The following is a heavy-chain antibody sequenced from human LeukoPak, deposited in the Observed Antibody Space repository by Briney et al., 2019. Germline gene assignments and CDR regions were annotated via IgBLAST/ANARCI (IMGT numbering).Heavy chain of an antibody. J-gene: IGHJ5*01. CDR1: GYTFTNYG. Sequence: ASVKVSCKASGYTFTNYGINWVRQAPGQGLEWMGWISAYNGKTNYEQKLQGRVTMTRDTSTSTAYMELRSLRSEDTAVYYCARGKKWFGESTPLFWFDSWGQGTLVTVSS. CDR3: ARGKKWFGESTPLFWFDS. D-gene: IGHD3-10*01. V-gene: IGHV1-18*01. CDR2: ISAYNGKT.